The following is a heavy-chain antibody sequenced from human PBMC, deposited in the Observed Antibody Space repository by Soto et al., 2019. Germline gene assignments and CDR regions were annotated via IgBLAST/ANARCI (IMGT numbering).Heavy chain of an antibody. CDR3: ASLYYDSSGYYYSHYYYGMDV. J-gene: IGHJ6*02. Sequence: SETLSLTCTVSGGSISSSSYYWGWIRQPPGKGLEWIGSIYYSVSTYYNPSLKSRVTISVDTSKNQFSLKLSSVTAADTAVYYCASLYYDSSGYYYSHYYYGMDVWGQGTTVTVSS. CDR1: GGSISSSSYY. V-gene: IGHV4-39*01. D-gene: IGHD3-22*01. CDR2: IYYSVST.